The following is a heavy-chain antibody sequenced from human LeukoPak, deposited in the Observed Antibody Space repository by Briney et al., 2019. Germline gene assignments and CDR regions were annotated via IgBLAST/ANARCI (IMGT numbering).Heavy chain of an antibody. CDR3: ARSHLNSDY. CDR1: GFTFSSYW. V-gene: IGHV3-7*05. Sequence: GGSLRLSCAASGFTFSSYWMSWVRQAPGKGLEWVATMNQDGSEKYYVHSVKGRFTISRDNAKSSLYLQMNSLRAEDTAMYYCARSHLNSDYWGQGTLVTVSS. CDR2: MNQDGSEK. J-gene: IGHJ4*02.